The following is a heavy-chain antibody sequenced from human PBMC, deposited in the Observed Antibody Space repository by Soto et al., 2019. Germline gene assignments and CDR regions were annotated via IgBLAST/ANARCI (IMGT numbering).Heavy chain of an antibody. CDR3: AHRGPKESLFDF. V-gene: IGHV2-5*02. CDR1: GFSLSAGGVG. J-gene: IGHJ4*02. Sequence: QITLKESGPTLVKPTQTLTLTCTFSGFSLSAGGVGVGWIRQPPGKALECLALIYWDDDKRYRPSLKSRLTITNDNSKNQVVLTMTNMDPMDTATYYCAHRGPKESLFDFWGQGTLVTVSS. CDR2: IYWDDDK.